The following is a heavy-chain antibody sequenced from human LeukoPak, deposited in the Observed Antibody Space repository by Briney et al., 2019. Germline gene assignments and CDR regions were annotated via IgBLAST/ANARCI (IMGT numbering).Heavy chain of an antibody. D-gene: IGHD5-12*01. CDR3: AKEGRGYSGYDPFDY. V-gene: IGHV3-66*01. CDR2: IYSGGST. J-gene: IGHJ4*02. CDR1: GFTVSSNY. Sequence: PGGSLRLSCAASGFTVSSNYMSWVRQAPGKGLEWVSVIYSGGSTYYADSVKGRFTISRDNSKNTLYLQMNSLRAEDAAVYYCAKEGRGYSGYDPFDYWGQGTLVTVSS.